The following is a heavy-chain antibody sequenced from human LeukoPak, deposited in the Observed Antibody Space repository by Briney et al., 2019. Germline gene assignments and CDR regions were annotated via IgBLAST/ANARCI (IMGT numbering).Heavy chain of an antibody. Sequence: GGSLRLSCAASGFNFNNCTFNWVRQAPGKGLEWVSSISSRSTYIYYADSMKGRFTISRDNAKDSLYLQMNSLRAEDTAVYYCARSPGGTYYYYYMDVWGKGTTVTVSS. D-gene: IGHD3-10*01. CDR2: ISSRSTYI. CDR3: ARSPGGTYYYYYMDV. V-gene: IGHV3-21*01. CDR1: GFNFNNCT. J-gene: IGHJ6*03.